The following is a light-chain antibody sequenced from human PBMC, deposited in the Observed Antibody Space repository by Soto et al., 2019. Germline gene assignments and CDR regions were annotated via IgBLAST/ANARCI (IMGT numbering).Light chain of an antibody. Sequence: EIVMTQSPATLSVSAGERATLSCRASQSVSSNLAWYQQKPGQAPRLLFYGASTRATGIPARFSGTGSGTDFPLTISSLQSEDFAVYYCQQSNKWPYTFGQGTKLEIK. CDR2: GAS. J-gene: IGKJ2*01. CDR1: QSVSSN. CDR3: QQSNKWPYT. V-gene: IGKV3-15*01.